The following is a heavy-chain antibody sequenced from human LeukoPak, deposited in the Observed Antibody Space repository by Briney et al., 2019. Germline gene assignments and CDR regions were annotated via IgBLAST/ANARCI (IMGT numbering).Heavy chain of an antibody. CDR3: AREATWGEWYFDH. V-gene: IGHV3-30*03. J-gene: IGHJ4*02. D-gene: IGHD3-3*01. Sequence: QPGGSLRLSCVASGITFSRHGMDWVRQAPGKGPEWVAVIADDGGVKQYADSVKGRFTVSRDNSKSTLYLQMNGLSVEDTAIYYCAREATWGEWYFDHWGQGTPVTVSS. CDR1: GITFSRHG. CDR2: IADDGGVK.